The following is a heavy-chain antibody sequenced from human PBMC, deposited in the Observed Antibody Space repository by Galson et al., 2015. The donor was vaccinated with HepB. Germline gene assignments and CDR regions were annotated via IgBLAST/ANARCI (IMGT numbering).Heavy chain of an antibody. Sequence: SLRLSCAASGFTFSSYSMNWVRQAPGKGLEWVSSISSSSSYIYYADSVKGRFTISRDNAKNSLYLQMNSLRAEDTAVYYCATQPRLYCSGGSCYSEDWFDPWGQGTLVTVSS. J-gene: IGHJ5*02. CDR1: GFTFSSYS. CDR2: ISSSSSYI. D-gene: IGHD2-15*01. V-gene: IGHV3-21*01. CDR3: ATQPRLYCSGGSCYSEDWFDP.